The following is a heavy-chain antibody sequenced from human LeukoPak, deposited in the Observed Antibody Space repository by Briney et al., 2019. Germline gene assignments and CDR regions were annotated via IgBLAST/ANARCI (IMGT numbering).Heavy chain of an antibody. CDR2: IYTSGST. CDR1: GYSISSGYY. Sequence: SETLSLTCTVSGYSISSGYYWGWIRQPPGKGLEWIGRIYTSGSTNYNPSLKSRVTMSVDTSKNQFSLKLSSVTAADTAVYYCAREAEYDSSGYLNYWGQGTLVTVSS. V-gene: IGHV4-38-2*02. D-gene: IGHD3-22*01. CDR3: AREAEYDSSGYLNY. J-gene: IGHJ4*02.